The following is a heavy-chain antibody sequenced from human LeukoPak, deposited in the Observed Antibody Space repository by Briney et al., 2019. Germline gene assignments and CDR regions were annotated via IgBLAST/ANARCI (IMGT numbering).Heavy chain of an antibody. Sequence: GGSLRLSCAASGFTFSSYSMNWVRQAPGKGLEWVSSISGSSSYIYYADSVKGRFTISRDNAKNSLYLQMNSLRAEDTAVYYCARSYYDILTGYKEYYFDYWGQGTLVTVSS. CDR2: ISGSSSYI. J-gene: IGHJ4*02. V-gene: IGHV3-21*01. CDR1: GFTFSSYS. D-gene: IGHD3-9*01. CDR3: ARSYYDILTGYKEYYFDY.